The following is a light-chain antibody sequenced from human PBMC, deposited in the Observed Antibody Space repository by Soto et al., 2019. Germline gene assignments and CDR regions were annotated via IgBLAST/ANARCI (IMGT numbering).Light chain of an antibody. J-gene: IGKJ3*01. CDR1: QGISRW. CDR2: AAS. V-gene: IGKV1-12*01. Sequence: DIQMTQSPSSVSASVGDRVTITCRASQGISRWLAWYQQKPGKAPKLLIYAASNLQSGVPSRFSGSGSGTDFTLTISSLQPEYFATYYCQQANSFPFTFGPGTKVDIK. CDR3: QQANSFPFT.